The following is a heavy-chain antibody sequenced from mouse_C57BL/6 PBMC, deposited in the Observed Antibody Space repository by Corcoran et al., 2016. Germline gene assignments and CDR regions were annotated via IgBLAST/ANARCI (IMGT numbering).Heavy chain of an antibody. CDR2: IYPRDGST. J-gene: IGHJ1*03. D-gene: IGHD1-1*01. CDR3: ARSNDYYRGYFDV. Sequence: QVQLQQSGPELVKPGASVKLSCKASGYTFTSYDINWVKQRPGQGLEWIGWIYPRDGSTKYNEKFKGKATLTVDTSSSTAYMELHSLTSEDSAVYFCARSNDYYRGYFDVWGTGTTVTVSS. CDR1: GYTFTSYD. V-gene: IGHV1-85*01.